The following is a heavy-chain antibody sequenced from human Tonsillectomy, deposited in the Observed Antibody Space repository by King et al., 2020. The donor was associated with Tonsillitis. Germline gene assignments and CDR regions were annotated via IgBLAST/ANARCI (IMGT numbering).Heavy chain of an antibody. CDR3: AKAYGDFVY. V-gene: IGHV3-9*01. CDR2: ISWNSGSI. D-gene: IGHD4-17*01. Sequence: VQLVESGGGLVQPGRSLRLSCAASGFTFDDYAMHWVRQAPGKGLEWVSGISWNSGSIGYADSVKGRFTISRDNAKNSLYLQMNSLRAEDTAFYYCAKAYGDFVYWGQGTLVTVSS. J-gene: IGHJ4*02. CDR1: GFTFDDYA.